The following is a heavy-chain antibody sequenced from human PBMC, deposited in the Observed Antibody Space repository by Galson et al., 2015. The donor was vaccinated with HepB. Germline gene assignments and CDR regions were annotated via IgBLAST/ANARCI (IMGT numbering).Heavy chain of an antibody. D-gene: IGHD6-19*01. V-gene: IGHV1-69*04. J-gene: IGHJ3*02. CDR1: GGTFSSYA. Sequence: SVKVSCKASGGTFSSYAISWVRQAPGQGLEWMGRIIPILGIANYAQKFQGRVTITADKSTSTAYMELSSLRSEDTAVYYCARDGAVAGTNDAFDIWGQGTMVTVSS. CDR2: IIPILGIA. CDR3: ARDGAVAGTNDAFDI.